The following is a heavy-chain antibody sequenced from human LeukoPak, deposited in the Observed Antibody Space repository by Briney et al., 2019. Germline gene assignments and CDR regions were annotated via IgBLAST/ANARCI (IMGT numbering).Heavy chain of an antibody. D-gene: IGHD2-2*02. CDR3: VREGYCSSTSCYMFV. CDR2: IIPIFGTA. CDR1: GGTFSSYA. V-gene: IGHV1-69*06. J-gene: IGHJ4*02. Sequence: ASVKVSCKASGGTFSSYAISWVRQAPGQGLEWMGGIIPIFGTANYAQKFQGRVTITADKSTSTAYMELSSLRSEDTAVYYCVREGYCSSTSCYMFVWGQGTLVTVSS.